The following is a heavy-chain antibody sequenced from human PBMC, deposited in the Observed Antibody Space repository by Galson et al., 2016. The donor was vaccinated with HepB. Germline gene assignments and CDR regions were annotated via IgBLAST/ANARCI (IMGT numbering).Heavy chain of an antibody. Sequence: SAKVSCKASGYTLTSYYMNWVRQAPGQGLEWLGMINPTGGSTTYAQKFQGRVTMTRDTSTSTVYMELSSLRTEDTAVYYCARGGGTTSTMDVWGQGTTVTVSS. CDR2: INPTGGST. D-gene: IGHD1-1*01. J-gene: IGHJ6*02. V-gene: IGHV1-46*01. CDR1: GYTLTSYY. CDR3: ARGGGTTSTMDV.